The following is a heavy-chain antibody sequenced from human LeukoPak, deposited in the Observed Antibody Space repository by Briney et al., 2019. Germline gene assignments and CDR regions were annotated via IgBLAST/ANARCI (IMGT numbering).Heavy chain of an antibody. J-gene: IGHJ4*02. Sequence: SETLSLTCTVSGGSISSYYWSWIRQPAGKGLEWIGRIYTSGSTNYNAPLKSRVSMSVDTSKNQFSLKLSSVTAADTAVFYCARENSGSYREFDYWGQGALVTVSS. D-gene: IGHD1-26*01. V-gene: IGHV4-4*07. CDR2: IYTSGST. CDR1: GGSISSYY. CDR3: ARENSGSYREFDY.